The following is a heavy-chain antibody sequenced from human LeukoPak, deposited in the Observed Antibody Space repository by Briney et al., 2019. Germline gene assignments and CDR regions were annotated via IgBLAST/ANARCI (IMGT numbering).Heavy chain of an antibody. D-gene: IGHD2-2*02. CDR3: AGGYCSSTSCYSFDH. CDR2: IYYSGST. Sequence: SQTLSLTCTVSGGSISSGGYYWSWIRQHPGKGLEWIGYIYYSGSTYYNPSLKSRVTISVDTSKNQFSLKLSSVTAADTAVYYCAGGYCSSTSCYSFDHWGQGTLVTVSS. CDR1: GGSISSGGYY. V-gene: IGHV4-31*03. J-gene: IGHJ4*02.